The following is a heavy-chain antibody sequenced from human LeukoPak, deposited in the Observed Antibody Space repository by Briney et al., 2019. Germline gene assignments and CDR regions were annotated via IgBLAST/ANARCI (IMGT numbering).Heavy chain of an antibody. CDR1: GDSVSNNNW. J-gene: IGHJ4*02. Sequence: PSETLSLTCVVSGDSVSNNNWWSWVRQPPGKGLEWIGEINHSGSTNYNPSLKSRVTISVDTSKNQFSLKLSSVTAADTAVYYCARGPFWYSDYWGQGTLVTVSS. D-gene: IGHD6-13*01. V-gene: IGHV4-4*02. CDR3: ARGPFWYSDY. CDR2: INHSGST.